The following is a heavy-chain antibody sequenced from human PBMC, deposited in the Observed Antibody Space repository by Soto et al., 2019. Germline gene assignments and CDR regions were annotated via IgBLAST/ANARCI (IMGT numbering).Heavy chain of an antibody. CDR1: GGSISSGDYY. J-gene: IGHJ5*02. V-gene: IGHV4-30-4*01. CDR2: IYYSGST. Sequence: SETLSLTCTVSGGSISSGDYYWSWIRQPPGKGLEWIGYIYYSGSTYYNPSLKSRVTISVDTSKNQFSLKLSSVTAADTAVYYCAAQVVVVPAAISLAIGRRVGENWFDPWGEGTRVTVSS. CDR3: AAQVVVVPAAISLAIGRRVGENWFDP. D-gene: IGHD2-2*02.